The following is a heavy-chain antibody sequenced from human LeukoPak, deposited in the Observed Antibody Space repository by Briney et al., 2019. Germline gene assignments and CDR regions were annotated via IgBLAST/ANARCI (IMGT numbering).Heavy chain of an antibody. CDR1: GGSISSYY. CDR2: IYSSGST. J-gene: IGHJ4*02. CDR3: ARDMRVVVGTFDY. Sequence: SETLSLTCTVSGGSISSYYWSWIRQPAGKGPEWIGRIYSSGSTNYNPSLRSRVTMSVDTSKNQFSLKLNSVTAADTAVYYCARDMRVVVGTFDYWGQGTLVTVSS. D-gene: IGHD3-22*01. V-gene: IGHV4-4*07.